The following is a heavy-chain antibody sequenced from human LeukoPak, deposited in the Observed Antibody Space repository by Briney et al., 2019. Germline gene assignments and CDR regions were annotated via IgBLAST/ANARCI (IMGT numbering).Heavy chain of an antibody. J-gene: IGHJ4*02. CDR3: ALIGYSYGYPDY. D-gene: IGHD5-18*01. CDR1: GGSFSGYY. V-gene: IGHV4-34*01. CDR2: INHSGST. Sequence: SETLSLTCAVYGGSFSGYYWSWIRQPPGKGLEWIGEINHSGSTNYNPSLKSRVTISVDKSKNQFSLKLSSVTAADTAVYYCALIGYSYGYPDYWGQGTLVTVSS.